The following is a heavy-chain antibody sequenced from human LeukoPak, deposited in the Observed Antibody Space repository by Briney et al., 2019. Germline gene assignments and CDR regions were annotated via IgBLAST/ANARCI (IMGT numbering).Heavy chain of an antibody. J-gene: IGHJ4*02. D-gene: IGHD6-13*01. Sequence: GGSLRLSCAASGFTFSSYSMNWVRQAPGKGLEWVSYISSSSSTIYYADSVKGRFTISRDTAKNSLYLQMNSLRAEDTAVYLCARVMTGYSSSAVDYWGEGTLVTVS. CDR2: ISSSSSTI. CDR3: ARVMTGYSSSAVDY. V-gene: IGHV3-48*01. CDR1: GFTFSSYS.